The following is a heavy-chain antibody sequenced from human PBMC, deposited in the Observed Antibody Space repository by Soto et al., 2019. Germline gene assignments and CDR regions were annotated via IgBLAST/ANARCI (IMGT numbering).Heavy chain of an antibody. CDR2: TYYRSKWYN. CDR1: GDSVSSNSAA. Sequence: SQTLSLPCAISGDSVSSNSAAWNWIRQSPSRGLEWLGRTYYRSKWYNDYAVTVKSRITINPDTSKNQFSLQLNSVTPEDTAVYYCAREDIVLMVYATEYNWFDPWGQGTLVTVSS. D-gene: IGHD2-8*01. V-gene: IGHV6-1*01. CDR3: AREDIVLMVYATEYNWFDP. J-gene: IGHJ5*02.